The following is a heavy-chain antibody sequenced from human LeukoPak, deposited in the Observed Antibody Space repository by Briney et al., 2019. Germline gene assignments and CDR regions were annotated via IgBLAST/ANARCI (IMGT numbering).Heavy chain of an antibody. CDR1: GGSISSYY. CDR2: IYYSGST. CDR3: ARQEIRYFQH. Sequence: PSETLSLTCTVSGGSISSYYWGWIRQPPGKGLEWIGSIYYSGSTYYNPSLKSRVTISVDTSKNQFSLKLSSVTAAGTAVYYCARQEIRYFQHWGQGTLVTVSS. J-gene: IGHJ1*01. V-gene: IGHV4-39*01. D-gene: IGHD5-24*01.